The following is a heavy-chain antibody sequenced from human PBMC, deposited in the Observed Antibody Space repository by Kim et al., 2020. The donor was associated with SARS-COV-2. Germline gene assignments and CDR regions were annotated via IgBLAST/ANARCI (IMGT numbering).Heavy chain of an antibody. CDR1: GFTFGIYA. Sequence: GGSLRLSCAASGFTFGIYAMNWVRQTPGKGLAWVSGISGSGGRTYYADSVKGRFTISRDNSKNTLYLQMNSLRAEDTAVYYCAKDIVYDSSDYQGYFDYWGQGILVTVSS. D-gene: IGHD3-22*01. CDR2: ISGSGGRT. V-gene: IGHV3-23*01. CDR3: AKDIVYDSSDYQGYFDY. J-gene: IGHJ4*02.